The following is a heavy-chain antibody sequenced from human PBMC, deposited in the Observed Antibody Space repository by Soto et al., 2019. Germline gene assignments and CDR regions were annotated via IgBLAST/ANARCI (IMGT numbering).Heavy chain of an antibody. D-gene: IGHD6-13*01. J-gene: IGHJ3*02. V-gene: IGHV4-34*01. Sequence: ASETLSLTCAVYGGSFSGYYWSWIRQPPGKGLEWIGEINHSGSTNYNPSLKSRVTISVDTSKNQFSLKLSSVTAADTAVYYCARRQHYSSSWYYSSAFDIWAKGQWSPSPQ. CDR1: GGSFSGYY. CDR3: ARRQHYSSSWYYSSAFDI. CDR2: INHSGST.